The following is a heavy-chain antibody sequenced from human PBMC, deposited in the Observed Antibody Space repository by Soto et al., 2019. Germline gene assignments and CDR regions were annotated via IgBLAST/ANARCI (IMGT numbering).Heavy chain of an antibody. V-gene: IGHV1-8*01. Sequence: ASVKVSCKASGYTFTSYDIHWVRQASGQGLEWMGWMNPNSGNTGYAQKFQGRVTMTRNTSISTAYKEVSTLRSEDTAVYYCARKYYDFWSGYPVDYYYYMDVWGKGTTVTVSS. J-gene: IGHJ6*03. CDR3: ARKYYDFWSGYPVDYYYYMDV. D-gene: IGHD3-3*01. CDR2: MNPNSGNT. CDR1: GYTFTSYD.